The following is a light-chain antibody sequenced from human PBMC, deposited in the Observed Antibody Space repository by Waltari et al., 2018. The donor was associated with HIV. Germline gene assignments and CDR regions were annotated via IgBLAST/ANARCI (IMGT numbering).Light chain of an antibody. J-gene: IGLJ2*01. CDR1: VLSKQF. V-gene: IGLV3-25*03. CDR3: QSADKNIKSEV. Sequence: SYELTQPPSVSVSPGQTPGITCSGDVLSKQFVNWYQQKTGQAPSLLIYKDSQRPSGVPERFSVSTSGTTVTLTITGVLAEDEAEYYCQSADKNIKSEVFGGGTKLTVL. CDR2: KDS.